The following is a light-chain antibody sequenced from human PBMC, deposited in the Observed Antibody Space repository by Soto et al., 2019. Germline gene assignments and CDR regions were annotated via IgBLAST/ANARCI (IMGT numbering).Light chain of an antibody. J-gene: IGLJ1*01. V-gene: IGLV2-23*01. Sequence: QSALTQPASVSGSPGQSITISCSGSISDVGSSGPVSWYQHHPGQVPKLIIYEGSRRPSGVSNRFSGSKTGNTASLTITGLQAEDEANYYCCSYVGARTYVFGTGTKVTVL. CDR3: CSYVGARTYV. CDR1: ISDVGSSGP. CDR2: EGS.